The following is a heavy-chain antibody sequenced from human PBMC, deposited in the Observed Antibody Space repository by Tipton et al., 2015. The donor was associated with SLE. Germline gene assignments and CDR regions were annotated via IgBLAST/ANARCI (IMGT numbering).Heavy chain of an antibody. V-gene: IGHV4-38-2*02. Sequence: TLSLTCIVSDYSVSSSYFWGWIRQPPGKGLEWIGEINHSGSTNYNPSLQSRVTTSIDTSKSQFSLKLTSVTAADTAMYYCARELRGGFDFWGQGALVTVSS. CDR2: INHSGST. CDR3: ARELRGGFDF. CDR1: DYSVSSSYF. J-gene: IGHJ4*02. D-gene: IGHD3-16*01.